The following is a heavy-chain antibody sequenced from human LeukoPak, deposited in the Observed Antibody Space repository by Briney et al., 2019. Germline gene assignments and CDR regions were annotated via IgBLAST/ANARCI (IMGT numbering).Heavy chain of an antibody. CDR3: AKKDNYGGPDY. Sequence: PSETLSLTCTVSGGSISSSYYYWGWIRQAPGKGLEWVSAISGSGGSTYYADSVKGRFTISRDNSKNTLYLQMNSLRAEDTAVYCCAKKDNYGGPDYWGQGTLVTVSS. CDR1: GGSISSSYYY. V-gene: IGHV3-23*01. CDR2: ISGSGGST. D-gene: IGHD4-23*01. J-gene: IGHJ4*02.